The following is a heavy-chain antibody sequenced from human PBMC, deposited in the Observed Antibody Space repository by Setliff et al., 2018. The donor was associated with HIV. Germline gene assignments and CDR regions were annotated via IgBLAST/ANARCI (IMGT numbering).Heavy chain of an antibody. CDR1: GDSISSGRFY. Sequence: PSETLSLTCAVSGDSISSGRFYWTWIRQPAGKGLEWIGHIHASGSTDFNPSLKSRVTISADTSKNQFSLKLSSLTAADTAVYYCATYADRESNRFDPWGQGILVTVSS. V-gene: IGHV4-61*09. CDR3: ATYADRESNRFDP. CDR2: IHASGST. J-gene: IGHJ5*02. D-gene: IGHD3-10*01.